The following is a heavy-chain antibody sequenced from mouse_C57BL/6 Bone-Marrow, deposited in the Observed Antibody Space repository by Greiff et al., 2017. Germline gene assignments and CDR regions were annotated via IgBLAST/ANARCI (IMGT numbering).Heavy chain of an antibody. V-gene: IGHV8-8*01. CDR2: IWWDDDK. Sequence: QVQLKVSGPGLLQPSQTLSLTCSFSGFSLSTFGMGVGWIRQPSGKGLEWLAHIWWDDDKYYNPALKSRLTISKDTSKNQVFLKIANVDTADTATYYCARMGVVAYYYAMDYWGQGTSVTVSS. J-gene: IGHJ4*01. CDR1: GFSLSTFGMG. CDR3: ARMGVVAYYYAMDY. D-gene: IGHD1-1*01.